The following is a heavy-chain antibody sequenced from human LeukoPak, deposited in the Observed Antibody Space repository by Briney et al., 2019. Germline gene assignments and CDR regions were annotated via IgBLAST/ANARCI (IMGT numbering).Heavy chain of an antibody. CDR2: IYYSGST. D-gene: IGHD4-17*01. CDR1: GGSISSYY. J-gene: IGHJ4*02. CDR3: AREGNGDYFDY. Sequence: SETLSLTCTVSGGSISSYYWSWIRQPPGKGLEWIGYIYYSGSTNYNPSLKSRVTISVDTSKNQFSLKLSSVTAADTAVYYRAREGNGDYFDYWGQGTLVTVSS. V-gene: IGHV4-59*01.